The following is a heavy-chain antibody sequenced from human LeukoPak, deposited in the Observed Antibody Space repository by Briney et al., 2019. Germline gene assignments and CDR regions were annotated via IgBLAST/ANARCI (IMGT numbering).Heavy chain of an antibody. V-gene: IGHV3-7*01. J-gene: IGHJ4*02. CDR2: INPDESHT. CDR1: GFSFSTSW. CDR3: ARDRAYDAFDY. Sequence: GGSLRLSCAASGFSFSTSWMAWVRQAPGKGLQWVGNINPDESHTDYTDSVKGRFTMSRDNAENSLFLQVHSLRDEDTAVYYCARDRAYDAFDYWGRGTLVTVSS. D-gene: IGHD5-12*01.